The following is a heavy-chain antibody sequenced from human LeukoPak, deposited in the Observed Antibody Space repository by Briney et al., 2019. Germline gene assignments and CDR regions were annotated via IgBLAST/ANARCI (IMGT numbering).Heavy chain of an antibody. CDR1: GGSISSYY. CDR2: IYYSGST. J-gene: IGHJ3*02. D-gene: IGHD3-22*01. V-gene: IGHV4-59*01. CDR3: ARIYDSSGYYYGPPDAFDI. Sequence: SETLSLTCTVSGGSISSYYWSWIRQPPGKGLEWIGYIYYSGSTNYNPSLKSRVTISVDTSKNQFPLKLSSVTAADTAVYYCARIYDSSGYYYGPPDAFDIWGQGTMVTVSS.